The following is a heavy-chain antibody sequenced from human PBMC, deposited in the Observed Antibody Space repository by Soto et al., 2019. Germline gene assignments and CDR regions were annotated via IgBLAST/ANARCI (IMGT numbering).Heavy chain of an antibody. J-gene: IGHJ5*02. Sequence: SETLSLTCAVYGGSFSGYYWSWIRQPPGKGLEWIGEINLSGSTNYNPSLKSRVTISVDTSKNQFSLKLSSVTAADTAVYYCARGQRGYCSSTSCSNWFDPWGQGTLVTVSS. V-gene: IGHV4-34*01. CDR1: GGSFSGYY. D-gene: IGHD2-2*01. CDR2: INLSGST. CDR3: ARGQRGYCSSTSCSNWFDP.